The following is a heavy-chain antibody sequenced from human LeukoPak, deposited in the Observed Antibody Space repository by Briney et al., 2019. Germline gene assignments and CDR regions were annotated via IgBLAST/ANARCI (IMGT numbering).Heavy chain of an antibody. V-gene: IGHV1-2*02. CDR3: AREVDTAMVIWFDP. CDR1: GYTFTGYY. Sequence: ASVKVSCKASGYTFTGYYMHWVRQATGQGLEWMGWINPNSGGTNYAQKFQGRVTMTRDTSISTAYMELSRLRSDDTAVYYSAREVDTAMVIWFDPWGQGTLVTVSS. CDR2: INPNSGGT. D-gene: IGHD5-18*01. J-gene: IGHJ5*02.